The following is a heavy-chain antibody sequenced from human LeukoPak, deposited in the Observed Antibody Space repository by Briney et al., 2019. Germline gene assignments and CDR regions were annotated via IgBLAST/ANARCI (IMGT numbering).Heavy chain of an antibody. CDR3: ARVRSGWYNDI. V-gene: IGHV3-48*02. CDR2: ISSSGSTI. Sequence: PGGSLRLSCAASGFTFSSYSMNWVRQAPGKGLEWVSYISSSGSTIYYADSVKGRFTISRDSAKNSLSLQMNSLRDEDTAVYYCARVRSGWYNDIWGQGTLVTVSS. CDR1: GFTFSSYS. J-gene: IGHJ4*02. D-gene: IGHD6-19*01.